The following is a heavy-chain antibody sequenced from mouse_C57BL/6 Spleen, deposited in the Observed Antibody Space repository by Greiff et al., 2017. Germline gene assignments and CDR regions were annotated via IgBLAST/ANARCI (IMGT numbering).Heavy chain of an antibody. CDR1: GYTFTSYW. Sequence: QVQLQQPGAELVRPGTSVKLSCKASGYTFTSYWMHWVKQRPGQGLEWIGVIDPSDSYTNYNQKFKGKATLTVDTSSSTAYMQLSSLTSEDSAVYYCARSDDYWGRGTTLTVSS. CDR3: ARSDDY. CDR2: IDPSDSYT. J-gene: IGHJ2*01. V-gene: IGHV1-59*01.